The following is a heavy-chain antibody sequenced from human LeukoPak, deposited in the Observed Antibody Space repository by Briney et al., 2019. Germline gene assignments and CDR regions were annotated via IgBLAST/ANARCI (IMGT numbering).Heavy chain of an antibody. D-gene: IGHD2-15*01. CDR3: ARHSSFYSELDL. J-gene: IGHJ4*02. CDR1: RDSISNYY. CDR2: ISYSGST. V-gene: IGHV4-59*08. Sequence: SETLSLTCTVSRDSISNYYWNWIRQPPGKGLEWIGYISYSGSTNYNPSLKSRVTISVDTSKNQFFLKLNSVTAADTAVYYSARHSSFYSELDLWGQGTLVTVSS.